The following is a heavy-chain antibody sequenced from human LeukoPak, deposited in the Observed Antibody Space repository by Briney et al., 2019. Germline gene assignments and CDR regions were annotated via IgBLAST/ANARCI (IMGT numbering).Heavy chain of an antibody. V-gene: IGHV3-7*03. Sequence: GGSLRLSCAASGFTFSSYWMSWVRQAPGKGLEWVANIKQDGSEKYYVDSVKGRFTISRDNAMNSLYLQMNSLRAEDTAVYYCARVGYCSGGSCYVPFDYWGQGTLVTVSS. CDR3: ARVGYCSGGSCYVPFDY. CDR1: GFTFSSYW. CDR2: IKQDGSEK. D-gene: IGHD2-15*01. J-gene: IGHJ4*02.